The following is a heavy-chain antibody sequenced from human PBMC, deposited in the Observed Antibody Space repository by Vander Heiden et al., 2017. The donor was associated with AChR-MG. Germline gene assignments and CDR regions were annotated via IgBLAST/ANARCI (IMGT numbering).Heavy chain of an antibody. D-gene: IGHD3-10*01. CDR3: ARDQGYGSGSSNFDY. V-gene: IGHV1-69*01. Sequence: QVQLVQSGAEVKKPGSSVKVSCKASGCSFSSYAISWLRQAPGQGLEGMGGIIPIFGTANYAQKFQGRVTITADESTSTAYMELSSLRSEDTAVYYCARDQGYGSGSSNFDYWGQGTLVTVSS. CDR2: IIPIFGTA. CDR1: GCSFSSYA. J-gene: IGHJ4*02.